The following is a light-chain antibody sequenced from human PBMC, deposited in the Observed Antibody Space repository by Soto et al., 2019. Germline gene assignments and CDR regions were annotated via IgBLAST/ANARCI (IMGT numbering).Light chain of an antibody. Sequence: IQMTQSPSSLSASVGDRVTITCRASQTISTYLNWYQQKPGKAPKLLIYASSSLQSGVPSRFSGSRSGTDFTLTITSLQPEDFATYICQQSYGMPWTLGQGTKVEV. V-gene: IGKV1-39*01. CDR2: ASS. J-gene: IGKJ1*01. CDR3: QQSYGMPWT. CDR1: QTISTY.